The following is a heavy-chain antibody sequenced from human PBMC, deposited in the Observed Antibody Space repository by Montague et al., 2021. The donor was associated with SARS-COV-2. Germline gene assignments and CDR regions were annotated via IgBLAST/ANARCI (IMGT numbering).Heavy chain of an antibody. J-gene: IGHJ4*02. V-gene: IGHV4-61*08. Sequence: SETLSLTCSVSGDSIRSSGYYWGWFRQPPGKGPEWIGNIYSSGSTHYNPSLKSRVTISVDTSKSQFSLRLTSVTAADTAVYYCVREGRSSAYAMDYWGQGTLVTVSS. CDR2: IYSSGST. D-gene: IGHD3-22*01. CDR1: GDSIRSSGYY. CDR3: VREGRSSAYAMDY.